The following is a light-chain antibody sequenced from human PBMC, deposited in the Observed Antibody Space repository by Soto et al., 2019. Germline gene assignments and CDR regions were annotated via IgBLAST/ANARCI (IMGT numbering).Light chain of an antibody. V-gene: IGKV3-11*01. Sequence: IVLTQSPATLSLAPGERATLSCRASHSIGLAIAWYQHKPGQAPRLLIFDASQRATGIPARFRGSGSGTDFTLSISSLEPEDFAVYYCQQRTDRPPWTFGQGTKV. CDR3: QQRTDRPPWT. J-gene: IGKJ1*01. CDR2: DAS. CDR1: HSIGLA.